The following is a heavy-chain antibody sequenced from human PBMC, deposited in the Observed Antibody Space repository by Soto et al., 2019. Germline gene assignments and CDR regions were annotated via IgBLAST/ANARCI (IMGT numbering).Heavy chain of an antibody. CDR1: GYTLTELS. CDR3: ARDLTEVGYCSGGSCRTPRLYAFDI. CDR2: FDPEDGET. J-gene: IGHJ3*02. V-gene: IGHV1-24*01. D-gene: IGHD2-15*01. Sequence: ASVKVSCKVSGYTLTELSMHWVRQAPGKGLEWMGGFDPEDGETIYAQKFQGRVTMTEDTSTDTAYMELSSLRSEDTAVYYCARDLTEVGYCSGGSCRTPRLYAFDIWGQGTMVTVSS.